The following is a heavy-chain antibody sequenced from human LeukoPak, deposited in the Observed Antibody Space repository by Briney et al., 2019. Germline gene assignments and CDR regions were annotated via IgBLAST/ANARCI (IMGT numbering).Heavy chain of an antibody. Sequence: PSQTLSLTCTVSGGSISSYYWSWIRQPPGKGLEWIGYIYYSGSTNYNPSFKSRVTISVDTSKNQFSLKLSSVTAADTAVYFCARTSRNGYNLYYFDYWGQGTLVTVSS. CDR2: IYYSGST. CDR1: GGSISSYY. CDR3: ARTSRNGYNLYYFDY. D-gene: IGHD5-24*01. J-gene: IGHJ4*02. V-gene: IGHV4-59*01.